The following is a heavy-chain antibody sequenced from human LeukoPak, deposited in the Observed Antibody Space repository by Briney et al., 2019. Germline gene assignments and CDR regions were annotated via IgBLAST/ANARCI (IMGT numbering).Heavy chain of an antibody. CDR3: ARGKSDGDYVFFDY. J-gene: IGHJ4*02. D-gene: IGHD4-17*01. Sequence: SVKVSCKASGGTFSSYAISWVRQAPGQGLEWMGGIIPIFGTANYAQKFQGRVTITADESTSTAYLELSSLRSEDTAVYYCARGKSDGDYVFFDYWGQGTLVTVSS. CDR1: GGTFSSYA. CDR2: IIPIFGTA. V-gene: IGHV1-69*13.